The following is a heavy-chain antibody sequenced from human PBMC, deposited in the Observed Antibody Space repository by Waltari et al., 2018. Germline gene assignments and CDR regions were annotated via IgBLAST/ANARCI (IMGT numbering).Heavy chain of an antibody. D-gene: IGHD6-19*01. CDR1: GGSISSYY. J-gene: IGHJ4*02. CDR2: IYYSGST. CDR3: AGSFGIAVAAPMGPFDY. V-gene: IGHV4-59*01. Sequence: QVQLQESGPGLVKPSETLSLTCTVSGGSISSYYWSWIRQPPGKGLEWIGYIYYSGSTNYNPSLKSRVTISVDTSKNQFSLKLSSVTAADTAVYYCAGSFGIAVAAPMGPFDYWGQGTLVTVSS.